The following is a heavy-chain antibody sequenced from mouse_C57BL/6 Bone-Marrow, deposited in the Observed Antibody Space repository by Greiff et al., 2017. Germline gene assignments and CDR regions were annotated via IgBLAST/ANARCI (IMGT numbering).Heavy chain of an antibody. Sequence: QVQLQQSGAELARPGASVKLSCKASGYTFTSYGISWVKQRTGQGLEWIGEIYPRSGNTYYNEKFKGKATLTADKSSSTAYMALRSLTSEDSAVYFCARRANWDHSYYFDYWGQGTTLTVSS. CDR3: ARRANWDHSYYFDY. J-gene: IGHJ2*01. V-gene: IGHV1-81*01. CDR1: GYTFTSYG. CDR2: IYPRSGNT. D-gene: IGHD4-1*01.